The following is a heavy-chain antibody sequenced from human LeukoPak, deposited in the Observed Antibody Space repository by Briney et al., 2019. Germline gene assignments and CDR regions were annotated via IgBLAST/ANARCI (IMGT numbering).Heavy chain of an antibody. CDR1: GFTFSTYA. Sequence: GGSLRLSCAASGFTFSTYAMSWVRQAPGKGLEWVSGISASGGTTYYADSVKGRFTISRDNSKNTLYLQMNSLRAEDTAVYYCARGHYDILTGYGYYFDYWGQGTLVTVSS. V-gene: IGHV3-23*01. CDR3: ARGHYDILTGYGYYFDY. J-gene: IGHJ4*02. D-gene: IGHD3-9*01. CDR2: ISASGGTT.